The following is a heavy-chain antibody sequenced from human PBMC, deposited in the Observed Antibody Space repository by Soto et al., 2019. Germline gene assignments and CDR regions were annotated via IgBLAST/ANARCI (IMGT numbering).Heavy chain of an antibody. CDR3: AKGRANTVFGVYTLFDY. Sequence: EVQLLDSGGGLVQTGGSLRLSCAASGFTFSSHAMSWVRQAPGKGLEWVSTISGNGGNTYYADSVKGRYAISRDNSKKTMYLQMDSLRAEVATVYYCAKGRANTVFGVYTLFDYWGQGTLVTVSS. D-gene: IGHD3-3*01. V-gene: IGHV3-23*01. J-gene: IGHJ4*02. CDR1: GFTFSSHA. CDR2: ISGNGGNT.